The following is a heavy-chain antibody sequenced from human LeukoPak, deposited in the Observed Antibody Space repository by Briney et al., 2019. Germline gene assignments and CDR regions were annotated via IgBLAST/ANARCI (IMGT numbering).Heavy chain of an antibody. D-gene: IGHD1-14*01. CDR2: IYTGGST. J-gene: IGHJ6*02. CDR1: GFTVSTNY. Sequence: GGSLRLSCAASGFTVSTNYMSWVRQAPGKGLEWVSVIYTGGSTYYADSVKGRFTISRDNSKNTVYLQMNSLRAEDTAVYYCAKNQDGYYYYGMDVWGQGTTVTVSS. V-gene: IGHV3-66*01. CDR3: AKNQDGYYYYGMDV.